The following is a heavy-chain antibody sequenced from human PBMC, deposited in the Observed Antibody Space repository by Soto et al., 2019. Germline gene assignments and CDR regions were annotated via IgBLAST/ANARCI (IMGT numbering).Heavy chain of an antibody. J-gene: IGHJ5*02. Sequence: EVQLVESGGGLIQPGGSLRLACVASGFTFSGDWMHWVRQVPGKGLVWVSRISPDGTTTYYADSVKGRFTISRDNAKNTLYLKMNGLRADDTAVYYCSRGRSPYYGYFDPWGPGTLVTVSS. CDR2: ISPDGTTT. CDR1: GFTFSGDW. CDR3: SRGRSPYYGYFDP. D-gene: IGHD3-3*01. V-gene: IGHV3-74*01.